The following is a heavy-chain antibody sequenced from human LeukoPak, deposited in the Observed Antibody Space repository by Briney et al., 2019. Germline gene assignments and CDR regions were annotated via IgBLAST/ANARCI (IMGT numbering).Heavy chain of an antibody. J-gene: IGHJ4*02. CDR1: GYTFTSYY. CDR3: ARAHNGRSGPYYFDY. CDR2: INPSGGST. D-gene: IGHD6-19*01. V-gene: IGHV1-46*01. Sequence: GASVKVSCKASGYTFTSYYMHWVRQALGQGLEWMGIINPSGGSTSYAQKFQGRVTMTRDMSTSTVYMELSSLRSEDTAVYYCARAHNGRSGPYYFDYWGQGTLVTVSS.